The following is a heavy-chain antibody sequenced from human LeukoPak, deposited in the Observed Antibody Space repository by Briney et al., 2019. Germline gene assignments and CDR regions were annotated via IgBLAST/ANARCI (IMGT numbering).Heavy chain of an antibody. CDR3: AKRHNGSHYLFDY. D-gene: IGHD1-26*01. CDR1: GFTFNNYG. Sequence: GGSLRLSCAASGFTFNNYGMHWVRQAPGKGLEWVAVISYDGSNKYYADSLKDRFTISRDNSKNTLYLQTNSLRAEDTAVYYCAKRHNGSHYLFDYWGQGTLVTVSS. CDR2: ISYDGSNK. V-gene: IGHV3-30*18. J-gene: IGHJ4*02.